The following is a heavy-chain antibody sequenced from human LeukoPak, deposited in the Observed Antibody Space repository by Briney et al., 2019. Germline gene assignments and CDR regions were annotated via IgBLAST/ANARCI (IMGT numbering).Heavy chain of an antibody. Sequence: GGSLRLSCAASGFTFSNAWMTWVRQAPGKGLEWVGRIKSKTDGGTTDYAAPVKGRFTISRDDSKNTLFLQMNSLKTEDTAVYYCTARLLRYFDWLLSYDYWGQGTLVTVSS. CDR2: IKSKTDGGTT. J-gene: IGHJ4*02. V-gene: IGHV3-15*01. D-gene: IGHD3-9*01. CDR3: TARLLRYFDWLLSYDY. CDR1: GFTFSNAW.